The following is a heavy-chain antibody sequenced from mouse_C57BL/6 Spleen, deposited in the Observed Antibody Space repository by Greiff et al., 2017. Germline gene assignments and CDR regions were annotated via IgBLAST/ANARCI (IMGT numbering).Heavy chain of an antibody. V-gene: IGHV1-77*01. J-gene: IGHJ4*01. D-gene: IGHD2-4*01. CDR2: IGPGSGST. Sequence: VKLMESGAELVQPGASVKISCKASGYTFTDYYINWVKQRPGQGLEWIGKIGPGSGSTYYNEKFKGKATMTADKSSSTAYMQLSSLTSEDSAVYFCARGYDYDAYAMDYWGQGTSVTVSS. CDR1: GYTFTDYY. CDR3: ARGYDYDAYAMDY.